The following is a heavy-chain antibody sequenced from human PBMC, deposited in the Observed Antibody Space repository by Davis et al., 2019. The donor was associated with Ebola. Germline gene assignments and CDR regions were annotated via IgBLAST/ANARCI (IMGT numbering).Heavy chain of an antibody. CDR1: GFTFSSYG. Sequence: GESLKISCAASGFTFSSYGMHWVRQAPGKGLEWVAFIRYDGSDENYADSVKGRFTISRDNSKNTLYVQMNSLRAEDTAVYYCARDRYYYDSSGYLYYYYGMDVWGQGTTVTVSS. CDR2: IRYDGSDE. V-gene: IGHV3-30*02. D-gene: IGHD3-22*01. CDR3: ARDRYYYDSSGYLYYYYGMDV. J-gene: IGHJ6*02.